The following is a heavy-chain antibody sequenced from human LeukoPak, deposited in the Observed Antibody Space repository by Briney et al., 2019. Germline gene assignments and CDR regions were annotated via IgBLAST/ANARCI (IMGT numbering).Heavy chain of an antibody. CDR3: AKDFEEVEGGSFDY. CDR2: ISWNSGSI. V-gene: IGHV3-9*01. CDR1: GFTFDDYA. J-gene: IGHJ4*02. Sequence: PGGSLRLSCAASGFTFDDYAMHWVRQAPGKGPEWVSGISWNSGSIGYADSVKGRFTISRDNAKNSLYLQMNSLRAEDTVLYYCAKDFEEVEGGSFDYWGQGTLVTVSS. D-gene: IGHD1-26*01.